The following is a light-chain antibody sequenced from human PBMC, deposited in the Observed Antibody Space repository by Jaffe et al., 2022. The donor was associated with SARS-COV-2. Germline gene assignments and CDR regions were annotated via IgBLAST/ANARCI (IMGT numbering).Light chain of an antibody. Sequence: DIQMTQSPSSLSASVGDRVTITCRASQSISRYLNWYQQKPGNAPKLLIYAASSLQTGVPSRFSGSGSGTDFTLTISSLQPEDFATYYCQHSYRTLAWTFGQGTKVEIK. CDR3: QHSYRTLAWT. CDR2: AAS. CDR1: QSISRY. V-gene: IGKV1-39*01. J-gene: IGKJ1*01.